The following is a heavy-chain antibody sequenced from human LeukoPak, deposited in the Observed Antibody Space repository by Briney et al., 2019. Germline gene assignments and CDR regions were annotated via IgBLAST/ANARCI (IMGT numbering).Heavy chain of an antibody. Sequence: GGSLRLSCAASGFTFSSYAMHWVRQAPGKGLEWVAVISYDGSNKYYADSVKGRFTISRDNSKNTLYLQMNSLRAEDTAVYFCTTVTTGAFDIWGQGTVVTVSS. CDR3: TTVTTGAFDI. D-gene: IGHD4-17*01. CDR2: ISYDGSNK. V-gene: IGHV3-30-3*01. J-gene: IGHJ3*02. CDR1: GFTFSSYA.